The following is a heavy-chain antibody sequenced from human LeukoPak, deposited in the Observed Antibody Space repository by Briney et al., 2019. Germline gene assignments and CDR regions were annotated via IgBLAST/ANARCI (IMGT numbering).Heavy chain of an antibody. D-gene: IGHD2-2*01. Sequence: RESLRLSCAASGFTFSSYGMHWVRQAPGKGLEWVAVIWSDGSNKYYADSVKGRFTISRDNSKNTLYLQMNSLRAEDTAVYYCARDNVVVVPAAKEANWFDPWGQGTLVTVSS. CDR3: ARDNVVVVPAAKEANWFDP. CDR2: IWSDGSNK. V-gene: IGHV3-33*01. J-gene: IGHJ5*02. CDR1: GFTFSSYG.